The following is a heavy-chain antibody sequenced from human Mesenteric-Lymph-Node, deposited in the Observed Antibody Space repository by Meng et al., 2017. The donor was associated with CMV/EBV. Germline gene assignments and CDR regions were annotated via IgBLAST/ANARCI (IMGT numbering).Heavy chain of an antibody. CDR2: IYHSGST. V-gene: IGHV4-30-2*01. D-gene: IGHD5-18*01. CDR1: GGSISRGGYS. J-gene: IGHJ4*02. CDR3: ARVRGYSYGYPDY. Sequence: VSGGSISRGGYSWSWIRQPPGKGLEWIGYIYHSGSTYYNPSLKSRVTISVDRSKNQFSLKLSSVTAADTAVYYCARVRGYSYGYPDYWGQGTLVTVSS.